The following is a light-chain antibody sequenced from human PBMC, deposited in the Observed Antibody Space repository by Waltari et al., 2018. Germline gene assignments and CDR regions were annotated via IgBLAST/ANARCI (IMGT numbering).Light chain of an antibody. V-gene: IGLV1-44*01. CDR1: SSNIGKNT. Sequence: QSVLTQPPSASGTPGQRVTISWSGSSSNIGKNTVNWYQHLPGTSPKLLIDKNGQRPSGGPDRFTGSKAGTAASLAISGLQSEDEVDDYGATWDDSLNGGVFGGGTKLTVL. CDR2: KNG. CDR3: ATWDDSLNGGV. J-gene: IGLJ3*02.